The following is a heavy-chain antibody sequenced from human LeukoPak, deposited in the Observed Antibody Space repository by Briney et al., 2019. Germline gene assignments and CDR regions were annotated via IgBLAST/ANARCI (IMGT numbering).Heavy chain of an antibody. CDR2: IWYDGSNQ. V-gene: IGHV3-33*06. J-gene: IGHJ6*03. CDR1: GFTLRIYG. CDR3: AKNSDSDFHYYYYMDV. Sequence: PGGSLRLSCEASGFTLRIYGMHWVRQAPGKGLEWVAVIWYDGSNQDYADSVKGRFTISRDNSKNTLYLQMNSLRVEDTAVYYCAKNSDSDFHYYYYMDVWGQGTTVTVSS. D-gene: IGHD5-12*01.